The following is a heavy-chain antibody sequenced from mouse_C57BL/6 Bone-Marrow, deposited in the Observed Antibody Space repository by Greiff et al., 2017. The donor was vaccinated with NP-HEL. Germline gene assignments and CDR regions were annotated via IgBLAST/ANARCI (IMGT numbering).Heavy chain of an antibody. D-gene: IGHD2-4*01. Sequence: QVQLQQPGAELVMPGASVKLSCKASGYTFTSYWMHWVKQRPGQGLEWIGEIDPSGSYTNYTQKFKGKSTLTVDKSSSTACMQLSSLTSKGTAVYYCARGDYYYDRAMDYCGQGTSVTVSS. CDR1: GYTFTSYW. V-gene: IGHV1-69*01. J-gene: IGHJ4*01. CDR2: IDPSGSYT. CDR3: ARGDYYYDRAMDY.